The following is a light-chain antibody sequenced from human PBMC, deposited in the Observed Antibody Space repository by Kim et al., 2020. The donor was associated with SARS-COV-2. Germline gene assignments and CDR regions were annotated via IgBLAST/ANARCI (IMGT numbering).Light chain of an antibody. CDR2: GAS. CDR1: QSVSSSY. V-gene: IGKV3-20*01. Sequence: EIVLTQSPGTLSLSPGERATLSCRASQSVSSSYLSWYQQKPGQAPRLLIYGASTRAAGIPDRFSGSESGTDFTLTISRLEPEDFAVYYWQQYGSSPLLTFGGGTKVDIK. J-gene: IGKJ4*01. CDR3: QQYGSSPLLT.